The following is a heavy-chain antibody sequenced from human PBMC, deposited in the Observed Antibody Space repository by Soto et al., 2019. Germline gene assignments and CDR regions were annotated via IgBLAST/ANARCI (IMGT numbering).Heavy chain of an antibody. CDR3: ARDPGSGSYYYYFDY. V-gene: IGHV1-46*03. Sequence: QVQLVQSGAEVKKPGASVKVSCKASGYTFTSYYLHWVRQAPGQGLEWMGMINPGGGSTFYTQKLQGWVTMSRDTSTSSVYMELRSLRSEDTAVYYCARDPGSGSYYYYFDYWGQGTLVTVSS. D-gene: IGHD3-10*01. J-gene: IGHJ4*02. CDR2: INPGGGST. CDR1: GYTFTSYY.